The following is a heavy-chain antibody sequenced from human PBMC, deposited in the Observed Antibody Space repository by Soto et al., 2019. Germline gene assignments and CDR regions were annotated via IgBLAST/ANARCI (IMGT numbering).Heavy chain of an antibody. V-gene: IGHV1-69*13. CDR2: IIPIFGTA. J-gene: IGHJ6*02. CDR1: GGTFSSYA. CDR3: ARGLYYYDSSGYSSRYYYYGMDV. D-gene: IGHD3-22*01. Sequence: SVKVSCKASGGTFSSYAISWVRQAPGQGLEWMGGIIPIFGTANYAQKFQGRVTITADESTSTAYMELSSLRSEDTAVYYCARGLYYYDSSGYSSRYYYYGMDVWGQGTTVTFSS.